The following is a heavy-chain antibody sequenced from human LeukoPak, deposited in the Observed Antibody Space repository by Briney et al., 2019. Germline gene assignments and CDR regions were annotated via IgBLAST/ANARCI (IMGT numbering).Heavy chain of an antibody. D-gene: IGHD3-10*01. CDR3: ARKFGERGNWFDP. V-gene: IGHV4-30-4*07. CDR2: IYYSGST. Sequence: SETLSLTCAVSGGSISSGGYSWSWIRQPPGKGLEWIGYIYYSGSTYYNPSLKSRVTISVDTSKNQFSLKLSSVTAADTAVYYCARKFGERGNWFDPWGQGTLVTVSS. CDR1: GGSISSGGYS. J-gene: IGHJ5*02.